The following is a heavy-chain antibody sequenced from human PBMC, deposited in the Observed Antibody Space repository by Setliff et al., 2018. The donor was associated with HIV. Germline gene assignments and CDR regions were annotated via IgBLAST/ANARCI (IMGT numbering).Heavy chain of an antibody. CDR3: AKDPEGVVVITGFDY. D-gene: IGHD3-22*01. Sequence: GSLRLSCAASGFTFSSYAMSWVRQAPGKGLEWVSAISGSGGSTYYADSVKGRFTISRDNSKNTLYLQMNSLRAEDTAVYYCAKDPEGVVVITGFDYWGQGTLVTVSS. CDR2: ISGSGGST. V-gene: IGHV3-23*01. J-gene: IGHJ4*02. CDR1: GFTFSSYA.